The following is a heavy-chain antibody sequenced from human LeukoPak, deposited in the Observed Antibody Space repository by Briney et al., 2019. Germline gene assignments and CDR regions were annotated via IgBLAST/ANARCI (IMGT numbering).Heavy chain of an antibody. CDR2: IYYSGST. CDR1: GGSISSYY. D-gene: IGHD3-10*01. V-gene: IGHV4-59*01. CDR3: ASYGSGSYEDAFDI. J-gene: IGHJ3*02. Sequence: PSETLSLTCTVSGGSISSYYWSWIRQPPGKGLEWIGYIYYSGSTNYNPSLKSRITISLDTSKNQFSLKLSSVTAADTAVYYCASYGSGSYEDAFDIWGQGTMVTVSS.